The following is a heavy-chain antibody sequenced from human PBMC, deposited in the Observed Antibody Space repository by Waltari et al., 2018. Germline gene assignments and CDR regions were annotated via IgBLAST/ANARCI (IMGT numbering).Heavy chain of an antibody. J-gene: IGHJ4*02. D-gene: IGHD5-12*01. CDR3: AEDHGWLHYY. V-gene: IGHV3-23*01. CDR1: EFTFRTYA. Sequence: EVPLLESGGGLVQPGGSLRLSCAASEFTFRTYAMSWGRQAPGKGLEWVSAITNSGDSTYYADSVKGRFTISRDNSKNTLYLQMNSLRAEDTAIYYCAEDHGWLHYYWGQGTLVTVSS. CDR2: ITNSGDST.